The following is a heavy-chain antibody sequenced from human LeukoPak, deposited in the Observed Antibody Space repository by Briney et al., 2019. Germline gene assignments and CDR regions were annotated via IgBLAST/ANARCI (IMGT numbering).Heavy chain of an antibody. D-gene: IGHD2-2*01. V-gene: IGHV1-69*13. J-gene: IGHJ5*02. CDR3: AREAGYCSSTSCPHWFDP. Sequence: SVKVSCKASGGTFSSYAISWVRQAPGQGLEWMGGIIPIFGTANYAQKYQGRVTITADESTSTAYMELSSLRSEDTAVYYCAREAGYCSSTSCPHWFDPWGQGTLVTVSS. CDR1: GGTFSSYA. CDR2: IIPIFGTA.